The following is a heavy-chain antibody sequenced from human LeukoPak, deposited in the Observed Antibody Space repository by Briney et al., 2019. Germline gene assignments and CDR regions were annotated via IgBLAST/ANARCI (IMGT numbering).Heavy chain of an antibody. D-gene: IGHD1-26*01. CDR3: ARDWIQGWELLLAY. Sequence: EASVKVSCKASGYTFTSYGISWVRQAPGQGLEWMGWISAYNGNTNYAQKLQGRVTMTTDTSTSTAYMELSSLRSEDTAVYYCARDWIQGWELLLAYWGQGTLVTVSS. V-gene: IGHV1-18*01. CDR2: ISAYNGNT. J-gene: IGHJ4*02. CDR1: GYTFTSYG.